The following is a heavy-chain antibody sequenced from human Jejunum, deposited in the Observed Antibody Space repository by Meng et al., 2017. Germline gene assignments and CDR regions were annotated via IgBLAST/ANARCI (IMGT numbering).Heavy chain of an antibody. CDR2: IDSDGTGT. CDR1: GFPSSVDW. Sequence: EGQLVEAGGGLVQPGGSPRLSRAAAGFPSSVDWMHCFRQGTGKSLVWVSHIDSDGTGTSYADSVRGGFTISRDNAKNTLYLQMNSLRAEDTAVYYCVRDGPNYFDYWGQGTLVTVSS. J-gene: IGHJ4*02. CDR3: VRDGPNYFDY. V-gene: IGHV3-74*01.